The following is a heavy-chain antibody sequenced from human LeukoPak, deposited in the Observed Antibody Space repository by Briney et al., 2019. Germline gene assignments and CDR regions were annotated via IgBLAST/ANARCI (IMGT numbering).Heavy chain of an antibody. J-gene: IGHJ4*02. CDR1: GFTFSSYA. CDR3: TKDPFGTKTHYFDY. CDR2: ISGSGSST. Sequence: GGSLRLSCAASGFTFSSYAMSWVRQAPGKGLEWVSTISGSGSSTYYADSVKGRFTISRDNSKNTLYLQMNSLRAEDTAVYYCTKDPFGTKTHYFDYWGQGTLVTVSS. V-gene: IGHV3-23*01. D-gene: IGHD3-10*01.